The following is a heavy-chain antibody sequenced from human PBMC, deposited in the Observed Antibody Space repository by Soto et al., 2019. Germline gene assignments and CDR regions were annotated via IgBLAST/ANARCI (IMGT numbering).Heavy chain of an antibody. CDR1: GFTLSRYA. V-gene: IGHV3-30*04. CDR3: AKVPLFRGDYYYYGMDV. CDR2: ISDNGRNK. Sequence: PGGSLRLSCAASGFTLSRYAIHWGRHAPGKGLEWVSCISDNGRNKYYADSVKGRFTISRDNSKNTLYLQMNSLRAEDTAVYYCAKVPLFRGDYYYYGMDVWGQGTTVTVSS. J-gene: IGHJ6*02. D-gene: IGHD3-10*01.